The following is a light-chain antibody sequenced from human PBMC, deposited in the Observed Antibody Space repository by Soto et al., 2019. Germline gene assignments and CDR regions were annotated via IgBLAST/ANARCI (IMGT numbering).Light chain of an antibody. Sequence: SVLTHPASVSGSPVGGLPISCTGTSSDVGGYNYASWYQQHPGKAPKLMIYDVSSRPSGVSNRFSGSKSGNTASLTISGLQAEDEADYYCSSYTSSTTEVFGTGTKVTVL. V-gene: IGLV2-14*01. J-gene: IGLJ1*01. CDR3: SSYTSSTTEV. CDR1: SSDVGGYNY. CDR2: DVS.